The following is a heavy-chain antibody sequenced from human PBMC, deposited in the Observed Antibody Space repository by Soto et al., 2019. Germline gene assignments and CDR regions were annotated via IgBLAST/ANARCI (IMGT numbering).Heavy chain of an antibody. CDR1: GGTLSSYA. Sequence: SVKVSCKASGGTLSSYAISWVRQAPGQGLEWMGGIIPIFGTANYAQKFQGRVTITADESTSTAYMELSSLRSEDTAMYYCAGGVAMVRGLNYFYYGMGVWGQGTTGAVSS. D-gene: IGHD3-10*01. V-gene: IGHV1-69*13. J-gene: IGHJ6*02. CDR3: AGGVAMVRGLNYFYYGMGV. CDR2: IIPIFGTA.